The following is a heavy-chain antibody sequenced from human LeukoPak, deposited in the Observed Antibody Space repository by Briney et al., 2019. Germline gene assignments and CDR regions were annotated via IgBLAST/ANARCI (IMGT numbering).Heavy chain of an antibody. Sequence: ASVKVSCKSSGYSFTGHYMYWVRQAPGQGLERMGVINPRGMSTIYAEKFQGRIIMTRDLSTTTDYMELSSLKSDDTAVYYCARDNSMHERGWWFDPWGQGTLVTVSS. CDR1: GYSFTGHY. CDR2: INPRGMST. J-gene: IGHJ5*02. D-gene: IGHD1-1*01. CDR3: ARDNSMHERGWWFDP. V-gene: IGHV1-46*01.